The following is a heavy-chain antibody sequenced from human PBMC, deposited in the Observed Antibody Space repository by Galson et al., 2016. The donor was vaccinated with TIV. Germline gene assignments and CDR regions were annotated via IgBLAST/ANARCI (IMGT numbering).Heavy chain of an antibody. CDR2: IIAIFGTA. CDR1: GGIFRSYA. Sequence: SVKVSCKASGGIFRSYAISWVRQAPGQGLEWMGRIIAIFGTADYAQKFQGRVTITADESTHTAYMELSSLGSEDTAVYYCARLPSYYGSGNHWFDPWGQGTLVTVSS. J-gene: IGHJ5*02. V-gene: IGHV1-69*13. CDR3: ARLPSYYGSGNHWFDP. D-gene: IGHD3-10*01.